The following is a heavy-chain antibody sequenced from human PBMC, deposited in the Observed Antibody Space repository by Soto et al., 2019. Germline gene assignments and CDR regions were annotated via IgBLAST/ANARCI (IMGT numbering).Heavy chain of an antibody. D-gene: IGHD3-16*01. CDR3: ARVGGRAAYAFDI. CDR1: GFTFSSYA. V-gene: IGHV3-64*01. J-gene: IGHJ3*02. CDR2: ISSKGGST. Sequence: EVQLVESGGGLVQPGGSLRLSCAASGFTFSSYAMHWVRQAPGKGLEYVSAISSKGGSTYYANSVKGRFTISRDNSKDTLYLQVGRLRAEDMAVYYCARVGGRAAYAFDICGHGSMVTVAS.